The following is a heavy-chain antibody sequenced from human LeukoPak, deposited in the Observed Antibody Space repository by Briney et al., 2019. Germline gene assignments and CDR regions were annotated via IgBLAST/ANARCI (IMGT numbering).Heavy chain of an antibody. CDR3: TTLLPVVITRTLLDY. Sequence: GGSLRLSCAASGFTFSNAWMSWVRQAPGKGLEWVGRIKSKTDGGTTDYAAPVKGRFTISRDDSKNTLYLQMNSLKTEDTAVYYCTTLLPVVITRTLLDYWGQGTLVTVSS. CDR2: IKSKTDGGTT. D-gene: IGHD3-22*01. V-gene: IGHV3-15*01. J-gene: IGHJ4*02. CDR1: GFTFSNAW.